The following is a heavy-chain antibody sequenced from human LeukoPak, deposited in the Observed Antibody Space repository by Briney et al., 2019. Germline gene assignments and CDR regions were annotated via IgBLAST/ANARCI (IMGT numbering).Heavy chain of an antibody. CDR1: GYSISSGYD. Sequence: SETLSLTCTVSGYSISSGYDWGWIRQPPGKGLEWIGSIYHSGSTYYNPSLKSRVTISVDTSKNQFSLKLSSVTAADTAVYYCARLSGPLVMGWPDTDLDYWGQGTLVTVSS. CDR2: IYHSGST. D-gene: IGHD3-22*01. CDR3: ARLSGPLVMGWPDTDLDY. J-gene: IGHJ4*02. V-gene: IGHV4-38-2*02.